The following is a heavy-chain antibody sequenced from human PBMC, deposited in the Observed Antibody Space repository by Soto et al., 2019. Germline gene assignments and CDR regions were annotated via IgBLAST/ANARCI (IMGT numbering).Heavy chain of an antibody. CDR2: IYWDDDT. D-gene: IGHD2-15*01. CDR1: GFSLSSDGVG. Sequence: QITLKESGPTVVKPTQTLTLTCTFSGFSLSSDGVGVGWIRQPPGKAPEWLALIYWDDDTRYSPSLKSRRTITKDTSKNPLVLTMTNMDPVHTGTYYCAHSSLLSTKGFDPWGQGAVVSVPS. CDR3: AHSSLLSTKGFDP. V-gene: IGHV2-5*02. J-gene: IGHJ5*02.